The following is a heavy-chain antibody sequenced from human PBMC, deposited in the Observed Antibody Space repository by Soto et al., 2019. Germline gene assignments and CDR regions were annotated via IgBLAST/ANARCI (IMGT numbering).Heavy chain of an antibody. CDR3: ARGRYGDY. Sequence: QVHLVQSGAEVKKPGASVKVSCKGSGYAFTTYGITWVRQAPGQGLEWMGWISAHNGNTNYAQKLQGRVTVTRDTSTITAYMELRSLRPDDTAVYYCARGRYGDYWGQGALVTVSS. CDR1: GYAFTTYG. J-gene: IGHJ4*02. V-gene: IGHV1-18*01. D-gene: IGHD1-1*01. CDR2: ISAHNGNT.